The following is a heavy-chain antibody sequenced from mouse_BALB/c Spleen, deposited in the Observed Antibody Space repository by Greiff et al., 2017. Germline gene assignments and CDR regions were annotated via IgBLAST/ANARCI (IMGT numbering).Heavy chain of an antibody. J-gene: IGHJ2*01. D-gene: IGHD4-1*01. CDR1: GYTFTSYT. V-gene: IGHV1-4*02. Sequence: QVQLKESAAELARPGASVKMSCKASGYTFTSYTMHWVKQRPGQGLEWIGYINPSSGYTEYNQKFKDKTTLTADKSSSTAYMQLSSLTSEDSAVYYCARWGTGTYFDYWGQGTTLTVSS. CDR3: ARWGTGTYFDY. CDR2: INPSSGYT.